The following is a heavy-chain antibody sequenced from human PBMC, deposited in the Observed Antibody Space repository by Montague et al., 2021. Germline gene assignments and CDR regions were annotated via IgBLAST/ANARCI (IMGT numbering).Heavy chain of an antibody. CDR1: GGSVNGYD. CDR2: MRSSGSP. CDR3: GGDYWGSIDY. D-gene: IGHD7-27*01. Sequence: SETLSLTCSVSGGSVNGYDRSWIRQPPGKGLEWIGYMRSSGSPNYNPSFKSRLAISIDRSRNQFSLELSFVTAADTAIYFCGGDYWGSIDYWGHGILVTVSS. J-gene: IGHJ4*01. V-gene: IGHV4-59*02.